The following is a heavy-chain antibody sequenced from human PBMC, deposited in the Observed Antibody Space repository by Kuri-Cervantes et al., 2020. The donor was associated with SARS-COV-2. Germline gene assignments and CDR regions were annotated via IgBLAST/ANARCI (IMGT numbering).Heavy chain of an antibody. CDR1: GFTFSSYS. V-gene: IGHV4-34*01. Sequence: SQTLSLTCAASGFTFSSYSMNWVRQPPGKGLEWIGEVNHSGSTNYNPSLKSRVTISVDTSKNQFSLKLSSVTAADTAVYYCARAVAWGVPAALGLGLYYYYGMDVWGQGTTVTVSS. CDR2: VNHSGST. J-gene: IGHJ6*02. D-gene: IGHD2-2*01. CDR3: ARAVAWGVPAALGLGLYYYYGMDV.